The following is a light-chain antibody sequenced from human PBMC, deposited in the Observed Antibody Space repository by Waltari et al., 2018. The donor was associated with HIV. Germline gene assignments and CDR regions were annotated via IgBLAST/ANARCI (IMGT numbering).Light chain of an antibody. CDR2: GAS. CDR3: QQYGTSPPLT. Sequence: DIVLTQSPGTLSLSPGEGAPPPCRARQSVSSSYLAWYQQQPGQAPRLLLSGASSRATGMADRFSGSGSGTEFTRTMGGLGPGEVAVYYCQQYGTSPPLTFGGGTKVEIK. CDR1: QSVSSSY. V-gene: IGKV3-20*01. J-gene: IGKJ4*01.